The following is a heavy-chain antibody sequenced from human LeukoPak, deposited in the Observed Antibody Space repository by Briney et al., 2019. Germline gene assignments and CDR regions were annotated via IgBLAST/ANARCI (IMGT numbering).Heavy chain of an antibody. D-gene: IGHD2-21*02. CDR3: ASPGSTLTAGPI. V-gene: IGHV3-23*01. CDR1: GFTFTTYG. CDR2: IGGSGIRT. J-gene: IGHJ4*02. Sequence: GGSLRLSCSASGFTFTTYGMNWVRQAPGKGLEWVSGIGGSGIRTYYADSVKGRFIISRDNSRNTLYLQMNSLRVEDTAVYYCASPGSTLTAGPIWGQGSLVTVSS.